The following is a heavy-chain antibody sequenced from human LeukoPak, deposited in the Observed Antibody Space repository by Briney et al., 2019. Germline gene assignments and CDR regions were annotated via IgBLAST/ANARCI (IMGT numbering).Heavy chain of an antibody. CDR1: GGSISSSSYY. J-gene: IGHJ3*02. D-gene: IGHD4-23*01. Sequence: SETLSLTCTVSGGSISSSSYYWGWIRQPPGKGLGWIGSIYYSGSTYYNPSLKSRVTISVDTSKNRFSLKLSSVTAADTAVYYCARLLDYGGNSVAFDIWGQGTMVTVSS. CDR2: IYYSGST. CDR3: ARLLDYGGNSVAFDI. V-gene: IGHV4-39*01.